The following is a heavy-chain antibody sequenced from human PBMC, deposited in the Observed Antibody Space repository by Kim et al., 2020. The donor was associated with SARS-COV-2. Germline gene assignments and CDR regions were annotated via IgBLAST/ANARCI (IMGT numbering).Heavy chain of an antibody. CDR3: AKDGCRVVVAATCGMDV. V-gene: IGHV3-23*01. D-gene: IGHD2-15*01. Sequence: GKGRFTISRDNSNNTLYLQMNSLRAEDTAVYYCAKDGCRVVVAATCGMDVWGQGTTVTVSS. J-gene: IGHJ6*02.